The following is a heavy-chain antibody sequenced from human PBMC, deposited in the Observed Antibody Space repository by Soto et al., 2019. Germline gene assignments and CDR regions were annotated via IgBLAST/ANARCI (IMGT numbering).Heavy chain of an antibody. Sequence: GGSLRLSCAASGFTFSSYGMHWVRQAPGKGLEWVAVIWYDGSNKYYADSVKGRFTISRDNPKNTLYLQMNSLRAEDTAVYYCARDGSRGSDFDYWGQGTLVTVSS. J-gene: IGHJ4*02. CDR3: ARDGSRGSDFDY. CDR2: IWYDGSNK. D-gene: IGHD3-10*01. V-gene: IGHV3-33*01. CDR1: GFTFSSYG.